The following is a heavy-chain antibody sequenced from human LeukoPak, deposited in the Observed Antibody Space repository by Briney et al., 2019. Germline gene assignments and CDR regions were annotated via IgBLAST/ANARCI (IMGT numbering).Heavy chain of an antibody. D-gene: IGHD6-19*01. J-gene: IGHJ4*02. CDR3: ARDLPSRGGGCSSVY. CDR1: GFTVSSNY. Sequence: PGGSLRLSCAASGFTVSSNYMSWVRQAPGKGLEWVSVIYSGGSTYYADSVKGRFTISRDNSKNTLYLQMNSLRAEDTAVYYCARDLPSRGGGCSSVYWGQGTLVTVSS. CDR2: IYSGGST. V-gene: IGHV3-53*01.